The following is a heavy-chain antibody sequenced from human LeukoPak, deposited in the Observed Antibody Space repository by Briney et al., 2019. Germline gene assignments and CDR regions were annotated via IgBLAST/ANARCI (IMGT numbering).Heavy chain of an antibody. CDR3: ARPRGYYDILTGYYSTTYFDY. V-gene: IGHV1-69*13. Sequence: SVKVSCKASAGTFSSYAISWVRQAPGQGLEWMGGIIPIFGTANYAQKFQGRVTITADESTSTAYMELSSLRSEDTAVYYCARPRGYYDILTGYYSTTYFDYWGQGTLVTVSS. D-gene: IGHD3-9*01. CDR1: AGTFSSYA. J-gene: IGHJ4*02. CDR2: IIPIFGTA.